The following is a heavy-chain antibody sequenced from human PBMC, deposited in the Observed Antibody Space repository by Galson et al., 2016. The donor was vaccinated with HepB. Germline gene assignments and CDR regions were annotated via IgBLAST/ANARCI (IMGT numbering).Heavy chain of an antibody. V-gene: IGHV1-3*01. CDR2: INAGNGNT. CDR3: ARDRGAPAAISICNWFDP. J-gene: IGHJ5*02. CDR1: GYTFTGYA. D-gene: IGHD2-2*01. Sequence: SVKVSCKASGYTFTGYAMHWVRQAPGQRLEWMGWINAGNGNTKYSQKFQGRVTIARDTSASTAYMELSSLRSEDTAVYYCARDRGAPAAISICNWFDPWGQGTLVTVSS.